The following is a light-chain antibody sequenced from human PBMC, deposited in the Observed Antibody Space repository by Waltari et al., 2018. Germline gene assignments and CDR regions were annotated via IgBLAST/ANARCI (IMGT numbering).Light chain of an antibody. CDR2: WAS. CDR1: QRVLYSSNNKHY. CDR3: QQYYSTPFT. Sequence: ILMTQSPDSLAVSLGETAAIDCKSSQRVLYSSNNKHYLAWYQQKPGQPPKLLIYWASTRESGVPDRFSGSGSGTDFTLTISRLQAEDVAVYYCQQYYSTPFTFGPGTKVDIK. J-gene: IGKJ3*01. V-gene: IGKV4-1*01.